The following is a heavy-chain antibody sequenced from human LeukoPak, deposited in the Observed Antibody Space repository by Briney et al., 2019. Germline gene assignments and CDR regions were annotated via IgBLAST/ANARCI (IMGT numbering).Heavy chain of an antibody. J-gene: IGHJ4*02. CDR2: IYTSGST. V-gene: IGHV4-61*02. Sequence: SQTLSLTCAVSGGSISSGSYYWSWIRQPAGKGLEWIGRIYTSGSTNYNPSLKSRVTLSVDTSKNQFSLKLSSVTAADTAVYYCARGAITIFGVVILDYWGQGTLVTVSS. D-gene: IGHD3-3*01. CDR3: ARGAITIFGVVILDY. CDR1: GGSISSGSYY.